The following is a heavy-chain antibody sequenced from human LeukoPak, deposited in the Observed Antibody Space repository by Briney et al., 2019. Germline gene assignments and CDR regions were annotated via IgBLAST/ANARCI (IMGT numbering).Heavy chain of an antibody. CDR2: IKDGGIT. Sequence: SETLSLTCAVFGGSLGHYYWSWIRQSPGKGLEWIGEIKDGGITNYNPSLKSRVTIALDMSKNQFSLKLTSVTAADTALYYCARIGAHYYYYMDVWAKGTTVTVSS. CDR1: GGSLGHYY. V-gene: IGHV4-34*01. D-gene: IGHD1-26*01. J-gene: IGHJ6*03. CDR3: ARIGAHYYYYMDV.